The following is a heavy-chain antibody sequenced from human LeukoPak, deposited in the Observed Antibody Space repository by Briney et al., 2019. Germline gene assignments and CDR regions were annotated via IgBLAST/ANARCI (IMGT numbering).Heavy chain of an antibody. Sequence: GGSLRLSCAASGFTFSSYSMNWVRQAPGKGLEWVSSISSSSSYIYYADSVKSRFTISRDNAKNSLYLQMNSLRAEDTAVYYCARMNLVIAAAGPYYFDYWGQGTLVTVSS. CDR1: GFTFSSYS. V-gene: IGHV3-21*01. D-gene: IGHD6-13*01. CDR2: ISSSSSYI. J-gene: IGHJ4*02. CDR3: ARMNLVIAAAGPYYFDY.